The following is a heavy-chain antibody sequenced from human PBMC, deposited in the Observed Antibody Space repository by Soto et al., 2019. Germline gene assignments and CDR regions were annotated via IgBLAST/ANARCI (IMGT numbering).Heavy chain of an antibody. CDR2: IIPIFGTT. CDR1: GGIFSRYG. V-gene: IGHV1-69*01. J-gene: IGHJ4*02. D-gene: IGHD1-26*01. CDR3: ARTYYQWEALHYFDF. Sequence: QVQLVQSGAEVKKPGSSVKVSCTASGGIFSRYGFTWVRQAPGQGFQWMGGIIPIFGTTHYEQNFQGRLSITADESTSTVYLELFSLRSDDTAIYLCARTYYQWEALHYFDFWGQGTLVTVSS.